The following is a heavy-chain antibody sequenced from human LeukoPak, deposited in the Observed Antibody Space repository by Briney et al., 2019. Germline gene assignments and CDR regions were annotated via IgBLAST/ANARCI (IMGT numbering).Heavy chain of an antibody. V-gene: IGHV3-30*04. CDR1: GFTFSSYA. CDR2: ISYDGSNK. Sequence: GGSLRLSCAASGFTFSSYAMHWVRQAAGKGLEWVAAISYDGSNKYSADSVKGRFTISRDTSKNTLYLQMTSLRTEDTAVYYCAKDLMRDRWFGESWGQGTLVTVSS. CDR3: AKDLMRDRWFGES. J-gene: IGHJ5*02. D-gene: IGHD3-10*01.